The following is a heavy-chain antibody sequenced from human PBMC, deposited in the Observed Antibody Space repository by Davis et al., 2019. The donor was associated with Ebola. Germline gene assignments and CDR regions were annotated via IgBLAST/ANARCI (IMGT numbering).Heavy chain of an antibody. V-gene: IGHV3-7*02. J-gene: IGHJ4*02. D-gene: IGHD3-3*02. CDR1: GFTFSSYW. CDR2: IKQDGSEK. Sequence: GASLKISCAASGFTFSSYWMSWVRQAPGKGLEWVANIKQDGSEKYYVDSVKGRFTVFRDNANNSLYLQMDSLRDDDTAVYYCARPIGVAIFAAGYWGQGTLVTVSS. CDR3: ARPIGVAIFAAGY.